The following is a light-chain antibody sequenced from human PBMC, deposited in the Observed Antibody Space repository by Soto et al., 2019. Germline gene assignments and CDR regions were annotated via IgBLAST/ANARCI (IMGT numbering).Light chain of an antibody. CDR1: QRLSASD. V-gene: IGKV3-20*01. CDR2: GVS. Sequence: EIVLTQSPGTLSLSPGQRATLSCRASQRLSASDIAWYQQKPGQAPKFLIYGVSSRATGIPDRFSGSGSGTDFTLTISSLEPEDFAVYYCLQHNSYPWTFGQGTKVDIK. J-gene: IGKJ1*01. CDR3: LQHNSYPWT.